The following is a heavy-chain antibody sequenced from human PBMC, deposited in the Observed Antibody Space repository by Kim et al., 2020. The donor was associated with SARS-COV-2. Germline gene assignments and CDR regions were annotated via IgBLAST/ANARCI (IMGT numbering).Heavy chain of an antibody. CDR1: GGSISSGSYY. D-gene: IGHD6-25*01. Sequence: SETLSLTCTVSGGSISSGSYYWGWIRQHPGKGLEWIGYIYYSGSTYYNPSLKSRVTISVDTSKNQFSLKLSSVTAADTAVYYCARPPLAAADYWYFDLWGRGTLVIVSS. CDR3: ARPPLAAADYWYFDL. CDR2: IYYSGST. J-gene: IGHJ2*01. V-gene: IGHV4-39*01.